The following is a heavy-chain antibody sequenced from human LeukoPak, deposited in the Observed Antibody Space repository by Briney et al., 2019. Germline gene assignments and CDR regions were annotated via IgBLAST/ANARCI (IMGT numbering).Heavy chain of an antibody. D-gene: IGHD3-9*01. Sequence: GGSLRLSCAASGFTFSYYTMNWVRQAPGKGLEWVSSISSSSSYIYYADSVKGRFTISRDNAKNSLYLQMNSLRAEDTAVYYCARETYYDILTGLLSSYYGMDVWGQGTTVTVSS. CDR3: ARETYYDILTGLLSSYYGMDV. J-gene: IGHJ6*02. CDR2: ISSSSSYI. CDR1: GFTFSYYT. V-gene: IGHV3-21*01.